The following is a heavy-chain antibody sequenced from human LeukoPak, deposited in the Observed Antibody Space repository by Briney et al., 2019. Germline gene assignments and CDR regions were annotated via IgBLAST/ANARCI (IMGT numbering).Heavy chain of an antibody. D-gene: IGHD3-22*01. CDR3: AKVDRSGYYYFDY. J-gene: IGHJ4*02. CDR2: ISGRGGST. Sequence: GGSLRLSCAASGFTFSSYAMSWVRQAPGKGLEWASAISGRGGSTYDADSVKGRFTISRDNSKTTLYLQMNSLRAEDTAVYYCAKVDRSGYYYFDYWGQGTLVTVSS. CDR1: GFTFSSYA. V-gene: IGHV3-23*01.